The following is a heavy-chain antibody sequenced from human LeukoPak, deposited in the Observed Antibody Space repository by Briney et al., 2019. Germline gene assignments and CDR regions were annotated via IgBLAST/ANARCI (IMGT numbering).Heavy chain of an antibody. CDR1: GYSFTSYW. CDR3: ARSIHFDY. CDR2: IYPGDSDT. V-gene: IGHV5-51*01. J-gene: IGHJ4*02. Sequence: GESLKISCQVSGYSFTSYWIAWVRQMPGKGLEWMGIIYPGDSDTRYSPSFQGQVTISADKSINTAYLQWSGLKASDTAMYYCARSIHFDYWGQGTLVTVSS.